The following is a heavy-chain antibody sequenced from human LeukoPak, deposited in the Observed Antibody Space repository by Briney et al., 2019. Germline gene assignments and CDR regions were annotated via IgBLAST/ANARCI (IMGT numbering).Heavy chain of an antibody. V-gene: IGHV4-59*01. CDR3: ARLYDSSGYYYPFDY. CDR2: IYYSGST. J-gene: IGHJ4*02. CDR1: GGSISSYY. D-gene: IGHD3-22*01. Sequence: SETLSLTCTVSGGSISSYYWSWIRQPPGKGLEWIGYIYYSGSTNYNPSLKSRVTISADTSKNQFSLKLTSVTAADTAVYYCARLYDSSGYYYPFDYWGQGTLVTVSS.